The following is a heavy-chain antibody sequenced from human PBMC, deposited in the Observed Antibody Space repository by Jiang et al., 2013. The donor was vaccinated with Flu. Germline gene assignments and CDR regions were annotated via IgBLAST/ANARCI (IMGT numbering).Heavy chain of an antibody. CDR2: VSYSGTT. J-gene: IGHJ6*03. CDR3: ARGKYTRTSYYQYDMDV. D-gene: IGHD1-26*01. V-gene: IGHV4-59*11. Sequence: GPGLVKPSETLSLTCTVSGASMRIHYWSWIRQPPGKGLEWIGYVSYSGTTNYSPFFESRATISLDTSKSQFSLRLSSVTAADTAVYFCARGKYTRTSYYQYDMDVWGKGPRSPSP. CDR1: GASMRIHY.